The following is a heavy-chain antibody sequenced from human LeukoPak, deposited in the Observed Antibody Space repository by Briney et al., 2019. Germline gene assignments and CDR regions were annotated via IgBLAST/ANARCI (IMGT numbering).Heavy chain of an antibody. CDR1: GFIFSNYA. D-gene: IGHD3-3*01. Sequence: GGSLRLSCAASGFIFSNYALHWVRQAPGKGLEWVAVTSYDGSSKYYADSVKGRFIISRDNSKKRLYLQMNSLKTEDTALYYCARDLTIFGVGISHYNGLDVWGQGTTVTVSS. CDR3: ARDLTIFGVGISHYNGLDV. V-gene: IGHV3-30-3*01. CDR2: TSYDGSSK. J-gene: IGHJ6*02.